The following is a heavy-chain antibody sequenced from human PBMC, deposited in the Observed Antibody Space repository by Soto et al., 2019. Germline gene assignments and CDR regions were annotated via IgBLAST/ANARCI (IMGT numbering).Heavy chain of an antibody. Sequence: QVQLQESGPGLVKPSQTLSLTCTVSGGSISSGGYYWSWIRQHPGKGLEWIGYIYYSGRTYYNPSPKSRVTVSVDTSKNQFSRKLSSVTAADTAVYYCARAVYSYRNWFDPWGQGTLVTVSS. V-gene: IGHV4-31*03. J-gene: IGHJ5*02. CDR3: ARAVYSYRNWFDP. D-gene: IGHD5-18*01. CDR2: IYYSGRT. CDR1: GGSISSGGYY.